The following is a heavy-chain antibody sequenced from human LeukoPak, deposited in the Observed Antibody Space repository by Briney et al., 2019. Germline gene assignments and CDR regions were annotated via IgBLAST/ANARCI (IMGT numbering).Heavy chain of an antibody. D-gene: IGHD2-2*01. Sequence: GGSLRLSCAASGFTFSSYSMNWVRQAPGKGREWVSSISSSSSYIYYADSVKGRFTISRDNVKNSLYLQMNSLRAEDTAVYYCARDLWAVVPAAIYWFDPWGQGTLVTFSS. V-gene: IGHV3-21*01. CDR1: GFTFSSYS. CDR2: ISSSSSYI. J-gene: IGHJ5*02. CDR3: ARDLWAVVPAAIYWFDP.